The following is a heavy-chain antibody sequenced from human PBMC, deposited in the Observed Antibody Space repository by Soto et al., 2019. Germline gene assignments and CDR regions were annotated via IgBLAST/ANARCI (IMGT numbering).Heavy chain of an antibody. D-gene: IGHD2-15*01. Sequence: QVQLVQSGAEVKQPGASVEVSCKASGYTFTGYYMHWVRQAPGQGLEWMGWINPNSGGANYVQKFQGWVTMTSDTSISTAYMEVTRLTSDDTAIYYCAREQLGYCSGGDCHNAFDIWGQGTMVTVSS. CDR2: INPNSGGA. J-gene: IGHJ3*02. CDR1: GYTFTGYY. CDR3: AREQLGYCSGGDCHNAFDI. V-gene: IGHV1-2*04.